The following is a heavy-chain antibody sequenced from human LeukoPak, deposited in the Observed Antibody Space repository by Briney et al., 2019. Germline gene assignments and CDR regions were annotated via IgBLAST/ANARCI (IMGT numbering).Heavy chain of an antibody. Sequence: PGGPLRVTCRASGFTFDDNAMHGVRQVPGKDLEWVSLISWDGGSTYYADSVKGRFTISRDNSKNSLYLQMNSLRAEDTALYYCAKGDRARPTYYYDSSGYYGEGFDPWGQGTLVTVSS. CDR3: AKGDRARPTYYYDSSGYYGEGFDP. J-gene: IGHJ5*02. V-gene: IGHV3-43D*03. CDR1: GFTFDDNA. D-gene: IGHD3-22*01. CDR2: ISWDGGST.